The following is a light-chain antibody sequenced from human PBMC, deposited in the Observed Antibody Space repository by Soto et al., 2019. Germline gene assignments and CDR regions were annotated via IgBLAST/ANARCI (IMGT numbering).Light chain of an antibody. J-gene: IGLJ2*01. CDR1: RSNIGSNP. Sequence: VLTQPPSASGTPGQRVNISCSGIRSNIGSNPVNWYQHLPGTAPNVLMYDNNQRPSGVPDRFSGSKSGTSASLAISGLQAEDEADYYCASCDDSLKGPVFGGGTKVTVL. CDR2: DNN. CDR3: ASCDDSLKGPV. V-gene: IGLV1-44*01.